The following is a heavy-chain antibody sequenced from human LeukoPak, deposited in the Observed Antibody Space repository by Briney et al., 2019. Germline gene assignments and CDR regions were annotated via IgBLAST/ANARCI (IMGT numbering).Heavy chain of an antibody. Sequence: GGSLRLSCAASGFTFDDYAMHWVRQAPGKGLEWVSGISWNSGSIGYADSVKGRFTISRGNAKNSLYLQMNSLRAEDTALYYCAKDIWDSSGYYYFDYWGQGTLVTVSS. D-gene: IGHD3-22*01. J-gene: IGHJ4*02. CDR3: AKDIWDSSGYYYFDY. CDR2: ISWNSGSI. V-gene: IGHV3-9*01. CDR1: GFTFDDYA.